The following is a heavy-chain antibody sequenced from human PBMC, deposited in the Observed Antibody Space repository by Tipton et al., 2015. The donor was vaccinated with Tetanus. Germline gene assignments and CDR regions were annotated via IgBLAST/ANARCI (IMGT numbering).Heavy chain of an antibody. J-gene: IGHJ4*01. CDR1: GDSISSSY. CDR3: ARAPYSSPGKFYFDS. CDR2: IYVPESA. D-gene: IGHD4-11*01. V-gene: IGHV4-4*08. Sequence: TLSLTCTVSGDSISSSYWSWIRQPPGKGLEWIGYIYVPESAKNYNPSLQSRVAISIDTSKSQFSMTLTSVTAADTAVYYCARAPYSSPGKFYFDSWGHGILVTVSS.